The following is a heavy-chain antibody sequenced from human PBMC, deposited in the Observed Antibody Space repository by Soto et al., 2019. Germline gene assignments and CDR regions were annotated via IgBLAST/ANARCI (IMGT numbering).Heavy chain of an antibody. CDR3: ARTYYDFWSGYFGWFDP. V-gene: IGHV1-18*04. Sequence: QVQLVQSGAEVKKPGASVKVSCKASGYTFTSYGISWVRQAPGQGLEWMGWISAYNGNTNYAQKLQGRVTMTTDTSTSTAYMKLRSLRSDDTAVYYCARTYYDFWSGYFGWFDPWGQGTLVTVSS. CDR2: ISAYNGNT. D-gene: IGHD3-3*01. J-gene: IGHJ5*02. CDR1: GYTFTSYG.